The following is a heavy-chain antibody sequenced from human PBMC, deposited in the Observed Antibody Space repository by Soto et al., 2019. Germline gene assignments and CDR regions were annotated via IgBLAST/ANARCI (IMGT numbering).Heavy chain of an antibody. CDR3: ASIGYYDSSGYYGFDY. V-gene: IGHV3-48*02. Sequence: GGSLRLSCAASGFTFSSYSMNWVRQAPGKGLEWVSYISSSSSTIYYADSVKGRFTISRDNAKNSLYLQMNSLRDEDTAVYYCASIGYYDSSGYYGFDYWGQGTLVTVSS. J-gene: IGHJ4*02. CDR2: ISSSSSTI. CDR1: GFTFSSYS. D-gene: IGHD3-22*01.